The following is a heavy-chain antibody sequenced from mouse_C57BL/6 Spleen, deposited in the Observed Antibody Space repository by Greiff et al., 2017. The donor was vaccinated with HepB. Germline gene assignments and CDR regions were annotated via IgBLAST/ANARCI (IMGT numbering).Heavy chain of an antibody. CDR3: ARSWLLRTFDV. Sequence: QVQLQQPGAELVKPGASVKLSCKASGYTFTSYWMQWVKQRPGQGLEWIGEIDPSDSYTNYNQKFKGKATLTVDTSSSTAYMQLSSLTSEDSAVYYCARSWLLRTFDVWGTGTTVTVSS. CDR1: GYTFTSYW. J-gene: IGHJ1*03. CDR2: IDPSDSYT. V-gene: IGHV1-50*01. D-gene: IGHD2-3*01.